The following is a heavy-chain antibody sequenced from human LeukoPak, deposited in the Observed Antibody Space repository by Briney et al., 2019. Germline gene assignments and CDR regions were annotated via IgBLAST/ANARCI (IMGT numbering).Heavy chain of an antibody. CDR3: ARDRRSGWYGAFDY. CDR1: GYTFSAYY. CDR2: INPHSGGT. Sequence: ASVKVSSKAPGYTFSAYYLHWVRQAPGQGLEWMGXINPHSGGTKYAQKFQGRVTMTRDTPISTAYMELSSLRSDDTAVYYCARDRRSGWYGAFDYWGQGTRVTVSS. V-gene: IGHV1-2*02. J-gene: IGHJ4*02. D-gene: IGHD6-19*01.